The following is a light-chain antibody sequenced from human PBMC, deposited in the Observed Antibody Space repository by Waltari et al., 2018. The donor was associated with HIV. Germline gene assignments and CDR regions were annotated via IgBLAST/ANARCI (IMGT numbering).Light chain of an antibody. CDR3: QTWGTGIQV. CDR2: LNSDGSH. J-gene: IGLJ3*02. CDR1: SGHSSYA. Sequence: HLVLTQSPSASASLGASVRLTCTLRSGHSSYAIAWPQQQPETGPRFLMKLNSDGSHNKGDGVPDRFSGSSSGAERYLTITSLQSDDEADYYCQTWGTGIQVFGGGTKLTVL. V-gene: IGLV4-69*01.